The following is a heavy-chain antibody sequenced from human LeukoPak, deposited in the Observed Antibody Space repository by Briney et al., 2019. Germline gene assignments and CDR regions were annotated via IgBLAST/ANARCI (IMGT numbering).Heavy chain of an antibody. Sequence: ASVKVSCKASGYTFTSYYMHWVRQAPGQGLEWMGIINPSGGSTSYAQKFQGRVTMTRDMSTSTVYMELSSLRSEDTAVYYCARDLPGSGGRTMFDYWGQGTLVTVSS. CDR2: INPSGGST. CDR3: ARDLPGSGGRTMFDY. D-gene: IGHD3-10*01. CDR1: GYTFTSYY. J-gene: IGHJ4*02. V-gene: IGHV1-46*01.